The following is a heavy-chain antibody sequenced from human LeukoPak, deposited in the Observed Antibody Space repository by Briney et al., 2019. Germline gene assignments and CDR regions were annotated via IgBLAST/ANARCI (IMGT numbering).Heavy chain of an antibody. V-gene: IGHV3-74*01. CDR3: ARRIQGMAPYYFDY. CDR2: INSNGGST. J-gene: IGHJ4*02. Sequence: GGSLRLSCTASGFTFSSYCMHWVRQAPGKGLVWVSRINSNGGSTSYADSVKGRFTISRDNAKNTLYLQMNSVRAEETAVYYCARRIQGMAPYYFDYWGQGTLVTVSS. CDR1: GFTFSSYC. D-gene: IGHD5-18*01.